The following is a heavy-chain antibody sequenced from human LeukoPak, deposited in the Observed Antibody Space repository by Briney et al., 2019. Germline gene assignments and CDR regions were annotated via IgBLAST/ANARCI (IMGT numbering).Heavy chain of an antibody. Sequence: GGSLRLSCAASGFTFSSYSMNWVRQAPGKGLEWVSSISSSSSYIYYADSVRGRFTISRDNAKNSLYLQMNSLRAEDTAVYYCARPGWSEDPDYWGQGTLVTVSS. CDR3: ARPGWSEDPDY. J-gene: IGHJ4*02. CDR1: GFTFSSYS. V-gene: IGHV3-21*01. CDR2: ISSSSSYI. D-gene: IGHD1-1*01.